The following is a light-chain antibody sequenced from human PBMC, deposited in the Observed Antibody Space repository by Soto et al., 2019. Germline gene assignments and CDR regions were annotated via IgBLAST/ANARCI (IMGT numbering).Light chain of an antibody. J-gene: IGLJ2*01. CDR1: SSDVGGYNY. V-gene: IGLV2-14*01. CDR2: DVS. Sequence: QSALTQPASVSGSPGQSITISYTGTSSDVGGYNYVSWYQQHPGKAPKLMIYDVSNWPSGVSNRFSGSKSGNTASLTISGLQAEDEADYYCSSYTSSSTLLFGGGTKLTVL. CDR3: SSYTSSSTLL.